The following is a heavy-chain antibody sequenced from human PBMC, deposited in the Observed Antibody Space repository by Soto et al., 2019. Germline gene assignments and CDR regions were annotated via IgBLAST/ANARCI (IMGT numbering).Heavy chain of an antibody. CDR3: ARGYIGPDY. CDR2: ISISGATT. J-gene: IGHJ4*02. CDR1: GFTFSSHA. Sequence: GESLKISCAASGFTFSSHALSWVRQAPGKGLEWVSSISISGATTYYADSVKGRFTISRDNSNNLFHLQMNGLRVEDTALYYCARGYIGPDYWGQGALVTVSS. D-gene: IGHD1-1*01. V-gene: IGHV3-23*01.